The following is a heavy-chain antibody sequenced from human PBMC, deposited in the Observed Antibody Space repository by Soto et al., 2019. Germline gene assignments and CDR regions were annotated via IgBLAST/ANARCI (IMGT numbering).Heavy chain of an antibody. D-gene: IGHD6-13*01. CDR1: GFSFNTYG. V-gene: IGHV3-30*18. CDR3: AKDSSVTAAGSGGWFDP. Sequence: QVQLVESGGGVVQPGRSLRLSCAASGFSFNTYGLHWVRQAPGKGLEWVAAISFDGGNQYYADSVKGRFTISRDNSKSTLYLQMNSLGAEDTATYYCAKDSSVTAAGSGGWFDPWGQGTLVILSS. CDR2: ISFDGGNQ. J-gene: IGHJ5*02.